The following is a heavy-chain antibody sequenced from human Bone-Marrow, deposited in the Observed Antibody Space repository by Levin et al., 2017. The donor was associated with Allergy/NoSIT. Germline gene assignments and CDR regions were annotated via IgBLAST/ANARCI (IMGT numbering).Heavy chain of an antibody. CDR1: GFTFSNFW. D-gene: IGHD3-10*01. J-gene: IGHJ3*02. CDR2: INGDGTDT. Sequence: GESLKISCEASGFTFSNFWMHWVRQAPGKGLVWVSRINGDGTDTGYADSVKGRFSISRDNARTTLFLQMSSLRAEDTAVYYCARVQGNLVTGLIIPDAFDIWGQGTTVIVSS. V-gene: IGHV3-74*01. CDR3: ARVQGNLVTGLIIPDAFDI.